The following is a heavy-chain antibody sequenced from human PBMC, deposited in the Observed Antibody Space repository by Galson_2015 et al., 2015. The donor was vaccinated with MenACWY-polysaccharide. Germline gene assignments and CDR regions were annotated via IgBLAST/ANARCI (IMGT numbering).Heavy chain of an antibody. CDR1: GGTFSSYA. V-gene: IGHV1-69*04. CDR3: ARDRDYYDSSVPTNYAFDI. D-gene: IGHD3-22*01. Sequence: SVKVSCKASGGTFSSYAISWVRQAPGQGLEWMGRIIPILGIANYAQKFQGRVTITADKSTSTAYMELSSLRSEDTAVYYCARDRDYYDSSVPTNYAFDIWGQGTMVTVSS. J-gene: IGHJ3*02. CDR2: IIPILGIA.